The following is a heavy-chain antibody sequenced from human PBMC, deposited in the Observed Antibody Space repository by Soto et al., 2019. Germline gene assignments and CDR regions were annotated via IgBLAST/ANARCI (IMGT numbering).Heavy chain of an antibody. J-gene: IGHJ6*03. D-gene: IGHD3-3*01. V-gene: IGHV3-30*18. CDR2: ISYDGSNK. CDR1: GFTFSSYG. CDR3: AKGTYDFWSGPADYYYYYYMDV. Sequence: PGGSLRLSCAASGFTFSSYGMHWVRQAPGKGLEWVAVISYDGSNKYYADSVKGRFTISRDNSKNTLYLQMNSLRAEDTAVYYCAKGTYDFWSGPADYYYYYYMDVWGKGTTVTVSS.